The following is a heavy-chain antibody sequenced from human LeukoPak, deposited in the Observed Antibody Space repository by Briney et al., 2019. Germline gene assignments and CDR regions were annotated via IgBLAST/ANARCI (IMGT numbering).Heavy chain of an antibody. D-gene: IGHD3-3*01. CDR2: IYHSGIT. CDR3: ARQNYDFWSGYSTNNRFDP. V-gene: IGHV4-38-2*01. CDR1: GYSISRGYY. J-gene: IGHJ5*02. Sequence: PSETLSLTCAVSGYSISRGYYWGWIRPPPGKGREWIGNIYHSGITYYNASLKSRVTISVDTSKNQFSLKLSSVTAADTAVYYCARQNYDFWSGYSTNNRFDPWGQGTLVTVSS.